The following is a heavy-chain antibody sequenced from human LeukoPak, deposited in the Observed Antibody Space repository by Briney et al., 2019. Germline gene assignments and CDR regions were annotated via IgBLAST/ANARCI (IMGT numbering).Heavy chain of an antibody. CDR2: INPNSGGT. V-gene: IGHV1-2*02. CDR3: ARAGLVAVRTLTFDWFDP. Sequence: ASVKVSCKASGYTFTGYYMHWVRQAPGQGLEWMGWINPNSGGTNYAQKFQGRVTMTRDTSISTAYMELSRLRSDDTAVYYCARAGLVAVRTLTFDWFDPWGQGTLVTVSS. J-gene: IGHJ5*02. CDR1: GYTFTGYY. D-gene: IGHD3-22*01.